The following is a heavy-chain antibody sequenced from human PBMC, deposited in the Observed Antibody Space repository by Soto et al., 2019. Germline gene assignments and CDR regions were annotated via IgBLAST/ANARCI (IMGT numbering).Heavy chain of an antibody. D-gene: IGHD6-19*01. J-gene: IGHJ5*02. CDR3: ARAQWPGTNWLDP. CDR2: IYPGGST. V-gene: IGHV4-30-2*01. Sequence: QLQLQESGSGLVKPSQTLSLTCAVSGGSVGSGSFSWSWLRQPPGKGLEWIGYIYPGGSTYYNPSLDNRVTMSVDRSKNQVSLKVTSVTAADTAVYYCARAQWPGTNWLDPWGQGTLVTVSS. CDR1: GGSVGSGSFS.